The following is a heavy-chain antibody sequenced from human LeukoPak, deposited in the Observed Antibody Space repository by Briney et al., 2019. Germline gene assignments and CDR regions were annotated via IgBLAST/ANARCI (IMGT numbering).Heavy chain of an antibody. Sequence: TSETLSLTCTVSGGSISSYYWSWIRQPPGKGLEWIGYIYYSGSTNYNPSLKSRVTISVDTSKNQFSLKLSSVTAADTAVYYCARDILTGYVDYWGQGTLVTVSS. CDR2: IYYSGST. D-gene: IGHD3-9*01. V-gene: IGHV4-59*01. J-gene: IGHJ4*02. CDR3: ARDILTGYVDY. CDR1: GGSISSYY.